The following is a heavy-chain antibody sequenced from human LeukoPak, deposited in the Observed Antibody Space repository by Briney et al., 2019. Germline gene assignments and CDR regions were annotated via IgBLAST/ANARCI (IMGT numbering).Heavy chain of an antibody. CDR1: GFTFDEYA. D-gene: IGHD1-1*01. Sequence: GGSLRLSCVASGFTFDEYAMHWVRQAPGKGLEWVSGISWNSANTGYADSVKGRFTISRDNTKNSLYLQMNSLRVEDTAVYYCARDPLHWNDGVDDSFDIWGQGTMVTVSS. V-gene: IGHV3-9*01. CDR2: ISWNSANT. CDR3: ARDPLHWNDGVDDSFDI. J-gene: IGHJ3*02.